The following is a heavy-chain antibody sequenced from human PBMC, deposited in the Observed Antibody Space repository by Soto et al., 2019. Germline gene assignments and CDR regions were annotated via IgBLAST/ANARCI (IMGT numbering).Heavy chain of an antibody. V-gene: IGHV4-4*02. Sequence: SETLSLTCGVSGGSISSSNWWSWVRQPPGKRLEWIGEIYDSGSANYNPSLKSRVTISVDTSKNQFSLKLSSVTAADTAVHYCARGRYHYGSGSYGYFDYWGHGTLVTVSS. CDR2: IYDSGSA. CDR1: GGSISSSNW. D-gene: IGHD3-10*01. J-gene: IGHJ4*01. CDR3: ARGRYHYGSGSYGYFDY.